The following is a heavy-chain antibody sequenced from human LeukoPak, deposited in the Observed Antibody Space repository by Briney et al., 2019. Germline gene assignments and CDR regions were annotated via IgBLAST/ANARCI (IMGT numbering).Heavy chain of an antibody. CDR2: IKQDGSEK. CDR3: TKTYDR. J-gene: IGHJ5*02. Sequence: GGSLRLSCGASGFTFSSYWLTWVRQAPGKGLEWVANIKQDGSEKHYVDSVKGRFTISRDNAKNSLYLQMNSLRAEDTALYYCTKTYDRWGQGTLVTVSS. V-gene: IGHV3-7*01. CDR1: GFTFSSYW.